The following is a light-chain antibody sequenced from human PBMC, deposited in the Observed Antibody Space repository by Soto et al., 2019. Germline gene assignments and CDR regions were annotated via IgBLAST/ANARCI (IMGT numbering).Light chain of an antibody. J-gene: IGKJ1*01. CDR1: QSVSGW. CDR3: QQYETFSGT. Sequence: QRSQSPSTMSASVVDPVTVTCRASQSVSGWLAWYQQKPGEAPKLLIYDASALPRGVPSRFSGSGSGTKFTLTIASLQPDDFATYYCQQYETFSGTFGPGTKVDIK. CDR2: DAS. V-gene: IGKV1-5*01.